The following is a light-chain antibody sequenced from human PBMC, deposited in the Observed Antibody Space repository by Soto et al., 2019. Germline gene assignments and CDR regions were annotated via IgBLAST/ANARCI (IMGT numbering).Light chain of an antibody. Sequence: AIRMTQSPSSLSASTGDRVTITCRASQGIGSYLAWYQQKPGRAPKLLIFGASTLQSGVPSRFSGSGSGTDFTLTISSLQPDDFATYYCQQYNSYPWTFGQGTKVDIK. J-gene: IGKJ1*01. CDR3: QQYNSYPWT. CDR1: QGIGSY. V-gene: IGKV1-8*01. CDR2: GAS.